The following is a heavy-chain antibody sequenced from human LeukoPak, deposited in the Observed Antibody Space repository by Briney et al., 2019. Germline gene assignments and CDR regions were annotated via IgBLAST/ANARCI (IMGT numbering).Heavy chain of an antibody. Sequence: SGGSLRLSCAASGFTVSGNYMSWFRQAPGQGLERVAVIYSGGDTYYADSVKGRFTISRDKSKNTLYLQMNSLGADDTAVYYCAKSGSSSWFLDYWGQGTLVTVSS. CDR1: GFTVSGNY. CDR3: AKSGSSSWFLDY. J-gene: IGHJ4*02. V-gene: IGHV3-53*01. D-gene: IGHD6-13*01. CDR2: IYSGGDT.